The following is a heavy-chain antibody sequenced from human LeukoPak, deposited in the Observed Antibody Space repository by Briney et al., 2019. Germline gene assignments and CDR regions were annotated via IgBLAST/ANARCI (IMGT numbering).Heavy chain of an antibody. CDR1: GYTFSGYY. CDR3: ARYTLAVEV. Sequence: ASVKVSCKAFGYTFSGYYMNWVRQAPGQGLEWMGWIIANSGGTNYAQKFQGRVTMTRDTSISTAYMELSRLRSDDTAVYYCARYTLAVEVWGQGTLVTVSS. V-gene: IGHV1-2*02. CDR2: IIANSGGT. J-gene: IGHJ4*02. D-gene: IGHD6-19*01.